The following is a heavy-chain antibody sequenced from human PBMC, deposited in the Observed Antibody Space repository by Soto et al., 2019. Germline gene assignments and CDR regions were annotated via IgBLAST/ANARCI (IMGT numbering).Heavy chain of an antibody. V-gene: IGHV1-2*02. CDR2: INPYNGDT. CDR3: ARDFATLTKDH. Sequence: GASVKVSCKTSGYPFTNYYIHWVRQAPGQGLEWLGLINPYNGDTTYGQKFQGRVTLTRDTSTTTAYMELSSLTSADTAIYFCARDFATLTKDHWCQGTLVTVSS. CDR1: GYPFTNYY. J-gene: IGHJ4*02. D-gene: IGHD3-16*01.